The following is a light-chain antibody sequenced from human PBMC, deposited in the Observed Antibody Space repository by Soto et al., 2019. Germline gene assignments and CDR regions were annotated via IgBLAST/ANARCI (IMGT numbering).Light chain of an antibody. Sequence: EIVLTQSPGTLSLSPGERATLSCRASQSLGGNFLAWYQEKPGQAPRLLIYGASSRASGIPDRFRGSGSGTDFTLTISRLEPEDFAVYYCRQYGRSLGFAVGGGTKVEIK. V-gene: IGKV3-20*01. J-gene: IGKJ4*01. CDR3: RQYGRSLGFA. CDR1: QSLGGNF. CDR2: GAS.